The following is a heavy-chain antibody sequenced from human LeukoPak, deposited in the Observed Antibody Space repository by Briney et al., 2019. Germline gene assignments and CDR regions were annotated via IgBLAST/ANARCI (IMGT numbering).Heavy chain of an antibody. D-gene: IGHD3-22*01. CDR3: AKEKYDRSGFFFGAFDV. Sequence: PGGSLRLSCAASGFTFSSYAMRWVRQAPGKGLGWVAAIGGREESTYYEDSVKGRFTISRDNSKNKLYMQMNSLRAEDTAIYYCAKEKYDRSGFFFGAFDVWGLGTLVTVSS. J-gene: IGHJ3*01. CDR1: GFTFSSYA. V-gene: IGHV3-23*01. CDR2: IGGREEST.